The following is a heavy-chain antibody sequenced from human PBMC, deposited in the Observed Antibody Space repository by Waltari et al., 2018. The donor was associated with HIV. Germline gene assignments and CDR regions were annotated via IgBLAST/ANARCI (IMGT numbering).Heavy chain of an antibody. CDR3: ARDGRGDGYNFYYYYYYGMDV. V-gene: IGHV1-18*01. D-gene: IGHD5-12*01. CDR2: ISAYNGNT. CDR1: GYTFTSYG. J-gene: IGHJ6*02. Sequence: QVQLVQSGAEVKKPGASVKVSCKASGYTFTSYGISWVRQAPGQGLEWMGWISAYNGNTNYAQKLQGRVTMTTDTSTSTAYMELRSLRSDDTAVYYCARDGRGDGYNFYYYYYYGMDVWGQGTTVTVSS.